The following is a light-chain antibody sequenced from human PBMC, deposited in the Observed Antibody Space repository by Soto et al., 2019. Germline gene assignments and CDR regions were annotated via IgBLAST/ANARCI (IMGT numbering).Light chain of an antibody. Sequence: ETLMTQSPATLSLSPGERDTLYFRSSQSFRTKLAWYQQKPGQAPRLLIYGASSRATGIPARFSGSGSGTEFTLTISSLQSEDSGVYYCQQYNKWPAEITFGQGTRLEIK. J-gene: IGKJ5*01. V-gene: IGKV3D-15*01. CDR1: QSFRTK. CDR2: GAS. CDR3: QQYNKWPAEIT.